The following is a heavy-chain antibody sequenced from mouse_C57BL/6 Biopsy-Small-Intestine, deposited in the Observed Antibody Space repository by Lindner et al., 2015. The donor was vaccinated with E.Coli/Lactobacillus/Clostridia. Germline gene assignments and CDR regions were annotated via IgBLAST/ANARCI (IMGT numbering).Heavy chain of an antibody. Sequence: VQLQESGPELVKPGASVKLSCKTSDYTFTTSDIHWVKQRPGQGLEWIGQIYPGDGDTNNNGKFKGKATLTADKSSITAYMQLSSLTSEDSAVYFCARSNYGSSYGYFDVWGTGTTVTVSS. CDR1: DYTFTTSD. CDR3: ARSNYGSSYGYFDV. V-gene: IGHV1S50*01. J-gene: IGHJ1*03. D-gene: IGHD1-1*01. CDR2: IYPGDGDT.